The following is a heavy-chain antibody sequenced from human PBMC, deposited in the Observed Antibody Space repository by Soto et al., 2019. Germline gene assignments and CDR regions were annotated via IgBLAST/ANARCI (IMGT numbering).Heavy chain of an antibody. V-gene: IGHV1-18*01. CDR1: GYTFTSYG. CDR3: ARTVATAGWFDY. D-gene: IGHD6-19*01. J-gene: IGHJ4*02. Sequence: ASVTVSCKASGYTFTSYGIIWVRQAPGQGLEWMGWISAYNGNTNYAQKLQGRVTMTTDTSTSTAYMELRSLRSDDTAVYYCARTVATAGWFDYWGQGTLVTVSS. CDR2: ISAYNGNT.